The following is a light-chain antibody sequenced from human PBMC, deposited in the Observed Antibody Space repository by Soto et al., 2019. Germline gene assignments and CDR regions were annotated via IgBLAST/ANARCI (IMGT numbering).Light chain of an antibody. CDR1: SSNIGAGYD. CDR2: SYN. V-gene: IGLV1-40*01. J-gene: IGLJ3*02. Sequence: QSVLTQTPSVSGAPGQKITMSCTGSSSNIGAGYDVHWYQQVPGAAPRLLIYSYNQRPSGVPDRFSGSKSGTSASLAISGLQSEDEADYYCAAWDDSLNGWVFGGGTKLTVL. CDR3: AAWDDSLNGWV.